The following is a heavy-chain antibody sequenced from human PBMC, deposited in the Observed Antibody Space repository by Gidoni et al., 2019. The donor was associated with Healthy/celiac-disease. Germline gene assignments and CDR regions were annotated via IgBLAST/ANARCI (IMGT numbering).Heavy chain of an antibody. Sequence: QVQLVQSGAEVKKPGASGKVSCTASGYTFTGYYMHWVLQAPGQGLEWMGGINPNSGGTNYAQKFQGRVTMTRDTSISTAYMELSRLRSDDTAVYYCARVKVGASAYFDYWGQGTLVTVSS. D-gene: IGHD1-26*01. CDR2: INPNSGGT. V-gene: IGHV1-2*02. CDR1: GYTFTGYY. CDR3: ARVKVGASAYFDY. J-gene: IGHJ4*02.